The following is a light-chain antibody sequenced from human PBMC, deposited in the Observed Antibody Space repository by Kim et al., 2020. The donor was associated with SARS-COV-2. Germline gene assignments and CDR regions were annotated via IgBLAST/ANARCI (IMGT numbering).Light chain of an antibody. J-gene: IGLJ1*01. CDR2: EVT. V-gene: IGLV2-14*01. Sequence: QSALTQPASVSGSPGQSITISCTGTSSDVGGYNYVSWYQQHPGKAPKLLIYEVTNRPSGVSNRFSGSKSGNTASLTISGLLAEDEADYYCTSYRSSSTYVFGTGTKVTVL. CDR3: TSYRSSSTYV. CDR1: SSDVGGYNY.